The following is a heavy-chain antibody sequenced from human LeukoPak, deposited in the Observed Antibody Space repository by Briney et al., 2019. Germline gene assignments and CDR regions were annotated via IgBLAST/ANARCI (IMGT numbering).Heavy chain of an antibody. J-gene: IGHJ4*02. D-gene: IGHD6-19*01. CDR1: GFTVSNNY. V-gene: IGHV3-53*01. Sequence: GGSLRLSCAASGFTVSNNYMSWVRQAPGKGLEWVSDIYTVGATFYADSVKGRFTLSRDNSKNTLYLQMNSLRAEDTAVYYCARHSSGWDYWGQGTLVTVSS. CDR3: ARHSSGWDY. CDR2: IYTVGAT.